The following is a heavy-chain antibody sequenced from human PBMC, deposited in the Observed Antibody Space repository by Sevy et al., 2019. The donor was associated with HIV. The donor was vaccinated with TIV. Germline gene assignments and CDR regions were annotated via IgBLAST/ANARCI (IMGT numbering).Heavy chain of an antibody. D-gene: IGHD5-18*01. J-gene: IGHJ5*01. Sequence: SETLSLTCTVSGGSISSGDYYWSWIRQSPRKGLELIGYIYDSGTTFYNPSLRSRLSMSVDTSKNLFSLRLVSATAADTAVYYCAAESLSGYSYGFDFWGQGIMVTVSS. CDR1: GGSISSGDYY. CDR2: IYDSGTT. CDR3: AAESLSGYSYGFDF. V-gene: IGHV4-30-4*01.